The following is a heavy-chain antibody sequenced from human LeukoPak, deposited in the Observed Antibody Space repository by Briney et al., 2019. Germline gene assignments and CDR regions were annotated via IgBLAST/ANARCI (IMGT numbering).Heavy chain of an antibody. V-gene: IGHV1-24*01. D-gene: IGHD3-22*01. CDR1: GYTLTELS. CDR3: ATGTYYDSSGYFRSRITLPTAAY. CDR2: FDPEDGET. J-gene: IGHJ4*02. Sequence: PEASVKVSCKVSGYTLTELSMHWVRQAPGKGLEWMGGFDPEDGETIYAQKFQGRVTMTEDTSTDTAYMELSSLRSEDTAVYYCATGTYYDSSGYFRSRITLPTAAYWGQGTLVTVSS.